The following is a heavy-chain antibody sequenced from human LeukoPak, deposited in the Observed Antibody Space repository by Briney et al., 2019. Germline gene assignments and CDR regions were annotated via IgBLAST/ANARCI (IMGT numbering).Heavy chain of an antibody. CDR2: IIPIFGTA. D-gene: IGHD4-17*01. V-gene: IGHV1-69*13. Sequence: SVKVSCKASGGTFSIYAISWVRQAPGQGLEWMGGIIPIFGTANYAQKFQGRVTITADESTSTAYMELSSLRSEDTAVYYCARDHYGDYGDAFDIWGQGTMVTVSS. CDR1: GGTFSIYA. J-gene: IGHJ3*02. CDR3: ARDHYGDYGDAFDI.